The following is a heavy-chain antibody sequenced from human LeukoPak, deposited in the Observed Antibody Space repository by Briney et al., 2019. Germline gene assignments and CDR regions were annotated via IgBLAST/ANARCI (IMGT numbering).Heavy chain of an antibody. D-gene: IGHD3-22*01. Sequence: PSETLSLTCTVSGYSISSGYYWGWIRQPPGKGLEWIGSIYHSGSTYYNPSLKSRVTISVDTSKNQFSLKLSSVTAADTAVYYCARDLPEYYYDSSGHFDIWGQGTMVTVSS. CDR3: ARDLPEYYYDSSGHFDI. CDR1: GYSISSGYY. CDR2: IYHSGST. V-gene: IGHV4-38-2*02. J-gene: IGHJ3*02.